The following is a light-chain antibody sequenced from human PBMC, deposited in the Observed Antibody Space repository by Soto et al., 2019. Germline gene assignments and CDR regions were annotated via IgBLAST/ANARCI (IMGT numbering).Light chain of an antibody. CDR1: QSVLHSSNNMNY. CDR3: QQYFIAPYT. Sequence: DIVMTQSPDSLAVSLGERATINCKSSQSVLHSSNNMNYLXWYQQKPGQPPKLLIYWASTRESGVPDRFSGSGSGXDXTLTISSLQAGDVAVYYCQQYFIAPYTFGQGTKLEIK. CDR2: WAS. J-gene: IGKJ2*01. V-gene: IGKV4-1*01.